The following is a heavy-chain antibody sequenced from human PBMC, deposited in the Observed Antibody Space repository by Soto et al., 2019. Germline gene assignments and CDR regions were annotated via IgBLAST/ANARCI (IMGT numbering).Heavy chain of an antibody. CDR2: IIPIFGTA. Sequence: AASVKVSCKASGGTFSSYAISWVRQAPGQGLEWMGGIIPIFGTANYAQKFQGRVTITADKSTSTAYMELSSLRSEDTAVYYCARDRKKYNWFDPWGQGTLVTVSS. CDR1: GGTFSSYA. J-gene: IGHJ5*02. CDR3: ARDRKKYNWFDP. V-gene: IGHV1-69*06.